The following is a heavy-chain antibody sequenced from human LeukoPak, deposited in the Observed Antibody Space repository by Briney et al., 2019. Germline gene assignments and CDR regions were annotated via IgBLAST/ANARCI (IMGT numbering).Heavy chain of an antibody. CDR1: GGSFSGYY. J-gene: IGHJ4*02. D-gene: IGHD6-13*01. CDR2: INHSGST. CDR3: ARGKGIAAANTLYYFDY. Sequence: SETLSLTCAVYGGSFSGYYWSWIRQPPRKGLEWIGEINHSGSTNYNPSLKSRVTISVDTSKNQFSLKLSSVTAADTAVYYCARGKGIAAANTLYYFDYWGQGTLVTVSS. V-gene: IGHV4-34*01.